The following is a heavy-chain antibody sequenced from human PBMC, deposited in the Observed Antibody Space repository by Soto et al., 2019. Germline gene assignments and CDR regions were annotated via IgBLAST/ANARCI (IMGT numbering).Heavy chain of an antibody. Sequence: PSETLSLTCTFSVFSILSILYYWFLIRQTPEKGLDFIVSVFHNGGAHYIPSLKIRIAMSLDTSKNQFSLTLTSVTAADTAFYYCARHWEKDMVTGFDQWGQRTLVNVSS. CDR2: VFHNGGA. CDR1: VFSILSILYY. V-gene: IGHV4-39*01. D-gene: IGHD1-26*01. J-gene: IGHJ4*02. CDR3: ARHWEKDMVTGFDQ.